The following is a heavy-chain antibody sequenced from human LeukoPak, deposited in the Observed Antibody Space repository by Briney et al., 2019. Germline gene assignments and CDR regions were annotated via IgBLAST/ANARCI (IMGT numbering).Heavy chain of an antibody. CDR2: IKQDGSEK. Sequence: PGGSLRLSCAASGFTFSRHWMYWVRQAPGKGLEWVANIKQDGSEKYYVDSVKGRFTISRDNAKNSLYLQVNSLRAEDTAVYYCARDRSTVVTSDFDYWGQGTLVTVSS. CDR3: ARDRSTVVTSDFDY. CDR1: GFTFSRHW. D-gene: IGHD4-23*01. V-gene: IGHV3-7*03. J-gene: IGHJ4*02.